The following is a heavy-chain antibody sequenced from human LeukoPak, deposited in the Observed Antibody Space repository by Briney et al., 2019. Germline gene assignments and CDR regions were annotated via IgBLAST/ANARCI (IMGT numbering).Heavy chain of an antibody. D-gene: IGHD3-10*01. CDR2: IYYSGST. J-gene: IGHJ5*02. Sequence: SETLSLTCTVSGGSISSYYWSWIRQPPGEGLEWIGYIYYSGSTNYNPSLKSRVTISVDTSKNQFSLKLSSVTAADTAVYYCARVGHVVRGVIEANWFDPWGQGTLVTVSS. V-gene: IGHV4-59*01. CDR3: ARVGHVVRGVIEANWFDP. CDR1: GGSISSYY.